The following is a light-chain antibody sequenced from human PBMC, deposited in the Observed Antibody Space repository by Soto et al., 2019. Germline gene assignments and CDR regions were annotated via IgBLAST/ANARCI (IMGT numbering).Light chain of an antibody. Sequence: EIVLTQSPGTLSLSPGEVATLSCRASQSVSSNLAWYQQKPGQAPRLLIYGASTRATGIPARFSGSGSGTEFTLTITSLQSEDFAVYYCQHYNNWPPYTFGQGTKVDIK. CDR2: GAS. J-gene: IGKJ2*01. CDR3: QHYNNWPPYT. V-gene: IGKV3-15*01. CDR1: QSVSSN.